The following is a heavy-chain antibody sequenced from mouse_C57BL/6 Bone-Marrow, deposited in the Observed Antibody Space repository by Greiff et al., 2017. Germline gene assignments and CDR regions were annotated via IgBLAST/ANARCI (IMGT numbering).Heavy chain of an antibody. J-gene: IGHJ2*01. V-gene: IGHV5-17*01. Sequence: EVKLMESGGGLVKPGGSLKLSCAASGFTFSDYGMHWVRQAPEKGLEWVAYISSGSSTIYYADTVKGRFTISRDNAKNTLFLQMTSLRSEDTAMYYCARLSSLGYWGQGTTLTVSS. CDR1: GFTFSDYG. D-gene: IGHD1-1*01. CDR3: ARLSSLGY. CDR2: ISSGSSTI.